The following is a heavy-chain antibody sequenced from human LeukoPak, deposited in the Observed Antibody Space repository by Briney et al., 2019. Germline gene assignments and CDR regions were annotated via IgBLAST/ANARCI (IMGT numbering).Heavy chain of an antibody. CDR1: GFTFSSYA. CDR3: ARHMSVTYDAFDL. V-gene: IGHV3-23*01. D-gene: IGHD2-21*02. J-gene: IGHJ3*01. Sequence: GGSLRLSCAASGFTFSSYAMSWVRQAPGKGLEWVSGISRSGGGTYYTDSVKGRFTISRDNSKNTVYVQLNSLRAEDTAVYYCARHMSVTYDAFDLWGRGTMVTVSS. CDR2: ISRSGGGT.